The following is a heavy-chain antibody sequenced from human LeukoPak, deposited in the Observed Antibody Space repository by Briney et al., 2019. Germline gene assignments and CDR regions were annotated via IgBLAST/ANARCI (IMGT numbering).Heavy chain of an antibody. V-gene: IGHV3-48*03. Sequence: GGSLRLSCAASGFTSSSYEMNWVRQAPGKGLEWVSYITGDETTIYYADSVKGRFTISRDNAKNSLYLQMSSLRAEDTAVYYCARDLYYNSGFDYWGQGTLVTVSS. CDR3: ARDLYYNSGFDY. CDR2: ITGDETTI. J-gene: IGHJ4*02. D-gene: IGHD3-10*01. CDR1: GFTSSSYE.